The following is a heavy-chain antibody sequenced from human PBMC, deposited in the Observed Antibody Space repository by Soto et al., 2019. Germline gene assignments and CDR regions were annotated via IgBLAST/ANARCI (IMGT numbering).Heavy chain of an antibody. D-gene: IGHD4-4*01. CDR1: GFTFSSYA. J-gene: IGHJ6*02. CDR2: ISYDGSNK. CDR3: ARDTVFADYYYYYGMDV. Sequence: PGGSLRVSWAASGFTFSSYAMHWVRQAPGKGLEWVAVISYDGSNKYYADSVKGRFTISRDNSKNTLYLQMNSLRAEDTAVYYCARDTVFADYYYYYGMDVWGQGTTVTVSS. V-gene: IGHV3-30-3*01.